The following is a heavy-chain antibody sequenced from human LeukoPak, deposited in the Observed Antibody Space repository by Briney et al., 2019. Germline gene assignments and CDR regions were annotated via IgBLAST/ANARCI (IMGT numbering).Heavy chain of an antibody. D-gene: IGHD3-22*01. Sequence: GGSLRLSCAASGFTFSSYAMHWVRQAPGKGLEWVAFIRDDASDKYYADSVKGRFTISRDNSENTLYLQMNSLRVEDTAVYYCAKDQAHHHSSGSLYDPWDRGSLVTVSS. V-gene: IGHV3-30*02. CDR3: AKDQAHHHSSGSLYDP. J-gene: IGHJ5*02. CDR2: IRDDASDK. CDR1: GFTFSSYA.